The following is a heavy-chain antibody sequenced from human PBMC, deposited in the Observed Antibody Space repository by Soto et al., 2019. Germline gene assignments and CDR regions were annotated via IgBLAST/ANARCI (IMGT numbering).Heavy chain of an antibody. Sequence: ASETLSLTCTVSGGSIGSGDYYWSWIRQPPGKGLEWIGYIYYSGSTYYNPSLKSRVTISVDTSKNQFSLKLSSVTAADTAVYYCARDYCSSTSCYLHHYYYYYGMDVWGQGTRVTVSS. CDR1: GGSIGSGDYY. V-gene: IGHV4-30-4*01. CDR2: IYYSGST. J-gene: IGHJ6*02. D-gene: IGHD2-2*01. CDR3: ARDYCSSTSCYLHHYYYYYGMDV.